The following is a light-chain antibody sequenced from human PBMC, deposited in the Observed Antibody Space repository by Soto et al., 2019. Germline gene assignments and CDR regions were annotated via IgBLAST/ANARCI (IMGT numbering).Light chain of an antibody. CDR3: KQYNDWPRT. CDR2: GAS. Sequence: EIVMTQSPATLSVSPGERATLSCRASQSVNSNLAWYQQKPGQAPRILIYGASTRSTAIPARFSGSGSGTEFILTISSLQSEDFVIYYCKQYNDWPRTFGGGTKVEIK. CDR1: QSVNSN. J-gene: IGKJ4*01. V-gene: IGKV3-15*01.